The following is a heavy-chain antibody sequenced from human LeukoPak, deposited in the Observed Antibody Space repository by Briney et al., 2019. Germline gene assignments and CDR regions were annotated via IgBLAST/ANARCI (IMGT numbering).Heavy chain of an antibody. CDR1: GFTFSSYT. Sequence: PGRSLRLSCAASGFTFSSYTMNWVRQAPGKGLEWVSYISSGNSNIYYADSVKGRFTISRDNAKNSLYLQMNSLRADDTAVYYCATGKHYYDSSGYYFYYFDYWGQGTLVTVSS. J-gene: IGHJ4*02. CDR2: ISSGNSNI. V-gene: IGHV3-48*01. CDR3: ATGKHYYDSSGYYFYYFDY. D-gene: IGHD3-22*01.